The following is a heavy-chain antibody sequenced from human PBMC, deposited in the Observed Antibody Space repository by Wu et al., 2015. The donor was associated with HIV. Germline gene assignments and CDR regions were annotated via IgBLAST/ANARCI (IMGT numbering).Heavy chain of an antibody. V-gene: IGHV1-3*02. Sequence: QVQLVQSGAEVKKPGASVKVSCKASGYTFTSLAINWVRQAPGQRLEWMGWSNVGNGDTKYSQDFQGRITITRDTSASTAYVKLSSLTSEDMAVYYCARGSGSYYSAFDFWGQGTLVIVSS. CDR2: SNVGNGDT. J-gene: IGHJ4*02. CDR1: GYTFTSLA. D-gene: IGHD1-26*01. CDR3: ARGSGSYYSAFDF.